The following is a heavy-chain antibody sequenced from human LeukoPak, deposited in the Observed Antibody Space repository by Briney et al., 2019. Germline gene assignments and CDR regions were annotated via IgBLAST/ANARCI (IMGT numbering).Heavy chain of an antibody. CDR2: ISGSGGST. Sequence: GGSLRLSCAASGFTFSSYAMSWVRQAPGKGLEWVSAISGSGGSTYYADSVKGRFTISRDNSKNTLYLQMNSLRAEDTAVYYCARDPVGSALPTVFDYWGQGTLVTVSS. CDR1: GFTFSSYA. CDR3: ARDPVGSALPTVFDY. D-gene: IGHD2-15*01. V-gene: IGHV3-23*01. J-gene: IGHJ4*02.